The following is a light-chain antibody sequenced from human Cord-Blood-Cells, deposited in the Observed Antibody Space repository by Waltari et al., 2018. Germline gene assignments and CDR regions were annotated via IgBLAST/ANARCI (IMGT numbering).Light chain of an antibody. CDR3: QQYNSYWT. CDR2: KAS. J-gene: IGKJ1*01. Sequence: DIQMTQSPSTLSASVGDRVTITCRASQSISSWLAWYQQKPGKAPKLLIYKASSLESGVPSRFIGSGSGTKFTLTISSLQPDDFATYYCQQYNSYWTFGQGTKVEIK. V-gene: IGKV1-5*03. CDR1: QSISSW.